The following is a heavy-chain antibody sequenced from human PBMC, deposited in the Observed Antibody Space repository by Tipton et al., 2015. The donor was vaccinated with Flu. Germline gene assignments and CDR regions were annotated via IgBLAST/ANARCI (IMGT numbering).Heavy chain of an antibody. CDR1: GGPIGSYY. CDR2: IYNSEYT. V-gene: IGHV4-59*12. CDR3: ARDPSLGMPDYLDF. J-gene: IGHJ4*02. Sequence: TLSLTYTVSGGPIGSYYWNWVRQPPGKGLEWIGYIYNSEYTKYNPSLKSRVTISVDTSKKQFSLQLRSVTAADTAVYYCARDPSLGMPDYLDFWGQGTLVTASS. D-gene: IGHD2-2*01.